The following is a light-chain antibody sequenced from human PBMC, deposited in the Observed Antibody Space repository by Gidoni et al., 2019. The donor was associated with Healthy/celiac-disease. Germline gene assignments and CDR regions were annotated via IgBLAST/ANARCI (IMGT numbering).Light chain of an antibody. Sequence: VLTQSPGTLSLSPGERATLSCRASQSVSSSYLAWYQQKPGQAPRLLIYGASSRATGIPDRFSGSGSGTDFTLTISRLEPEDFAVYYCQQYGSSPPITFGQGTRLEIK. V-gene: IGKV3-20*01. CDR2: GAS. CDR3: QQYGSSPPIT. CDR1: QSVSSSY. J-gene: IGKJ5*01.